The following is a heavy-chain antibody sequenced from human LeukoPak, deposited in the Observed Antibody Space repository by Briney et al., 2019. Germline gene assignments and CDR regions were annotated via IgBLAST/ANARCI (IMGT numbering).Heavy chain of an antibody. J-gene: IGHJ4*02. CDR1: GYSFTNYW. CDR2: IYPGDSDT. V-gene: IGHV5-51*01. CDR3: ARLGPDTSSWYPFAY. Sequence: GESLKISCKGSGYSFTNYWIGWVRQMPGKGLEWMGIIYPGDSDTTYSPSFQGQVTFSADKSISTAYLQWSSLKASDTAMYYCARLGPDTSSWYPFAYWGQGTLVTVSS. D-gene: IGHD6-13*01.